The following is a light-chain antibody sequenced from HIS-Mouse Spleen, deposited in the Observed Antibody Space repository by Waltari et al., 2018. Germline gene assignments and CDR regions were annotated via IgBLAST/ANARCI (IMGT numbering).Light chain of an antibody. CDR1: QSVSSY. Sequence: EIVFTQSPATLSFSPRERTTLSRRASQSVSSYLAWYQQKPGQAPQLLIYDASNRATGIPARFSGSGSGTDFTLTISSLEPEDFAVYYCQQRSNWPPLTFGGGTKVEIK. V-gene: IGKV3-11*01. CDR2: DAS. J-gene: IGKJ4*01. CDR3: QQRSNWPPLT.